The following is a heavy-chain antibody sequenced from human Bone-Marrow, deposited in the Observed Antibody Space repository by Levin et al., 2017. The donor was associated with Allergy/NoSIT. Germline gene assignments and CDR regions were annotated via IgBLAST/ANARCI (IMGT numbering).Heavy chain of an antibody. V-gene: IGHV3-7*01. CDR2: IKSDGSKT. Sequence: PGESLKISCAVSGLTFSNYWMSWVRQAPGKGLEWVANIKSDGSKTFYVDSVKGRFTISRDNADNSLSLEMNSLRAEDTAMYYCACEEGNYDYIWGAYRSGGYFDNWGQGTLVTVSS. CDR1: GLTFSNYW. D-gene: IGHD3-16*02. CDR3: ACEEGNYDYIWGAYRSGGYFDN. J-gene: IGHJ4*02.